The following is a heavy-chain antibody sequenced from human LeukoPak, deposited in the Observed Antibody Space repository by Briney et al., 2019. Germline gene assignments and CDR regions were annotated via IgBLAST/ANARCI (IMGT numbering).Heavy chain of an antibody. V-gene: IGHV1-3*01. J-gene: IGHJ4*02. CDR3: ARDLGPNDY. Sequence: ASVTVSCKASGYTFTSFGIHWVRQAPGQRLEWMAWITPGNGNTKYSEKFQGRVTITRDTSASTAYMELSSLRSEDTGVYYCARDLGPNDYWGQGTLVTVSS. CDR2: ITPGNGNT. CDR1: GYTFTSFG.